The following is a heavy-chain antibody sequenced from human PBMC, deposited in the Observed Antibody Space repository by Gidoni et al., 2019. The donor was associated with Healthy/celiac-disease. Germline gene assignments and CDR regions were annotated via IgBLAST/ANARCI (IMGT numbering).Heavy chain of an antibody. V-gene: IGHV3-9*01. CDR3: AKEMVTGGAFDI. D-gene: IGHD5-18*01. Sequence: EVQLVESGGGLVQPGRSLRLSCAASGFTFDDYAMHWVRQAPGKGLEWVSGISWNSGSIGYADSVKGRFTISRDNAKNSLYLQMNSLRAEDTALYYCAKEMVTGGAFDIWGQGTMVTVSS. CDR2: ISWNSGSI. CDR1: GFTFDDYA. J-gene: IGHJ3*02.